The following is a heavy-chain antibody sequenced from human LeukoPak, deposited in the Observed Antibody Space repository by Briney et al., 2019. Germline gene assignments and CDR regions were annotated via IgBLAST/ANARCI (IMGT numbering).Heavy chain of an antibody. V-gene: IGHV1-2*02. CDR2: IDPNSGDT. J-gene: IGHJ4*02. D-gene: IGHD3-3*01. CDR3: ARDYDSELDY. Sequence: ASVKVSCKASGYPFTGYYMHWVRQAPGQELEWMGWIDPNSGDTNYAQNLQGRVTMTRDTSINTAYMEVNRLTFDDTPMYYCARDYDSELDYWGQGTLVTASS. CDR1: GYPFTGYY.